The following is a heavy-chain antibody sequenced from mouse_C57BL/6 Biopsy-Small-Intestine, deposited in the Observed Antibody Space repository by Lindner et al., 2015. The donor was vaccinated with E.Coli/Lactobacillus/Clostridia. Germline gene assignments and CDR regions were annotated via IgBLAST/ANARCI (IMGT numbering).Heavy chain of an antibody. CDR3: ARNGYYLFAY. D-gene: IGHD2-3*01. CDR1: GYSFTDFN. J-gene: IGHJ3*01. Sequence: VQLQESGPELVKPGASVKISCKASGYSFTDFNMNWVKQSNGKSLEWIGVINPNYGTTNYNQKFKGKATLTVDQSSSTAYLQLNSLTSEDSAVYYCARNGYYLFAYWGQGTLVTVSA. CDR2: INPNYGTT. V-gene: IGHV1-39*01.